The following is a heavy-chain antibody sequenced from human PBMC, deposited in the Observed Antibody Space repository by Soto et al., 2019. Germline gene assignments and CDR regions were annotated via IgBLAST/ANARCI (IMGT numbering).Heavy chain of an antibody. Sequence: GGSLRLSCASSGFTFSNAWMNWVRQAPGKGLEWVGRIKSKTDGGTTDYAAPVKGRFTISRDDSKNTLYLQMNSLKTEDTAVYYCTTGESSSSYYYYGMDVWGQGTTVTVSS. CDR3: TTGESSSSYYYYGMDV. V-gene: IGHV3-15*07. CDR1: GFTFSNAW. D-gene: IGHD6-6*01. CDR2: IKSKTDGGTT. J-gene: IGHJ6*02.